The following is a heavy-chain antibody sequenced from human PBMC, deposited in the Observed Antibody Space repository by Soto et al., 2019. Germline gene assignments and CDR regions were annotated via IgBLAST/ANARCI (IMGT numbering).Heavy chain of an antibody. CDR3: ARGPSGDKVDY. V-gene: IGHV4-30-4*01. Sequence: QVQLQESGPGVVEPSQTLSLTGTVSGGSINNNGYFWSWIRQPPGSGLEWIGHIYNSGSTYSNPSLKSRLTISVDTSKNQFSLKLSSVTAADTAVYYCARGPSGDKVDYWGQGTLVTVSS. D-gene: IGHD1-26*01. CDR2: IYNSGST. CDR1: GGSINNNGYF. J-gene: IGHJ4*02.